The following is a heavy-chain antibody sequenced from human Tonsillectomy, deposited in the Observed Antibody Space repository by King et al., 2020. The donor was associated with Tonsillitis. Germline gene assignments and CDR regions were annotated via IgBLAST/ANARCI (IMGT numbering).Heavy chain of an antibody. D-gene: IGHD2-8*01. J-gene: IGHJ4*02. CDR2: IYYSGST. V-gene: IGHV4-61*01. CDR3: ARGLIFNGYYFDY. Sequence: VQLQESGPGLVTPSETLSLTCTVSGGSVSSGSYYWSWIRQPPGKGLEWIGYIYYSGSTNYNPSLKSRVTISVDTSKNQFSLKLSSVTAADTAVYYCARGLIFNGYYFDYWGQGTLVTVSS. CDR1: GGSVSSGSYY.